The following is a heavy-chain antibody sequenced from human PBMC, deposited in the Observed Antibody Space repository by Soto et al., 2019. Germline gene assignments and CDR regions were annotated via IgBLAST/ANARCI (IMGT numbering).Heavy chain of an antibody. CDR3: AKDLGITMTVVGY. D-gene: IGHD3-22*01. CDR1: GFTFSSYG. V-gene: IGHV3-30*18. Sequence: PGVSLRLSCAASGFTFSSYGMHWVRQAPGKGLEWVAVISYDGSNKYYADSVKGRFTISRDNSKNTLYLQMNSLRAEDTAVYYCAKDLGITMTVVGYWGQGTLVTVSS. J-gene: IGHJ4*02. CDR2: ISYDGSNK.